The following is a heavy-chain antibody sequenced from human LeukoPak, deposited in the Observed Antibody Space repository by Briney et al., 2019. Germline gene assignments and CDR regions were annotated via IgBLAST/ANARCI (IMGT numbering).Heavy chain of an antibody. CDR1: GGSISSSSYY. CDR2: IYYSGST. CDR3: ASTPQSYYDYVWGSYRPYYFDY. J-gene: IGHJ4*02. D-gene: IGHD3-16*02. V-gene: IGHV4-39*01. Sequence: PSETLSLTCTVSGGSISSSSYYWGWIRQPPGTGLEWIGSIYYSGSTYYNPSLKSRVTIPVDTSKNQFSLKLSSVTAADTAVYYCASTPQSYYDYVWGSYRPYYFDYWGQGTLVTVSS.